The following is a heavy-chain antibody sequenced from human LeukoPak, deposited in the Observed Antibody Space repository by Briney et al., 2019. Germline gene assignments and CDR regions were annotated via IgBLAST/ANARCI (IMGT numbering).Heavy chain of an antibody. CDR2: ISSSSSYI. J-gene: IGHJ4*02. CDR3: ARDLIREGIDY. V-gene: IGHV3-21*01. D-gene: IGHD3-10*01. Sequence: GGSLRLSCAASGFTFSSYAMSWVRPAPGKGLEWVSSISSSSSYIYYADSVKGRFTISRDNAKNSLYLQMNSLRAEDTAVYYCARDLIREGIDYWGQGTLVTVSS. CDR1: GFTFSSYA.